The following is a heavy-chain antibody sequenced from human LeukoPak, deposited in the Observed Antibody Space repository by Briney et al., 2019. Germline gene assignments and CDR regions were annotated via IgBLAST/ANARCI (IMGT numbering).Heavy chain of an antibody. CDR3: ARDPYSGTYYMDV. CDR1: GFTFSSYA. CDR2: ITSTGSYI. V-gene: IGHV3-21*01. Sequence: GGSLRLSCAASGFTFSSYAMNWVRQAPGKGLEWVSSITSTGSYIYYADSVKGRFTISRDNAKNSLFLQLISLRADDTAVYYCARDPYSGTYYMDVWGKGTTVTVS. D-gene: IGHD1-26*01. J-gene: IGHJ6*03.